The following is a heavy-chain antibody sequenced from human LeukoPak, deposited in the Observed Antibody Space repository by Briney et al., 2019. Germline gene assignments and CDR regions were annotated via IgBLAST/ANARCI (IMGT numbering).Heavy chain of an antibody. J-gene: IGHJ4*02. CDR3: ARAPDGYYFDY. D-gene: IGHD1-14*01. CDR2: ISSSGSTI. CDR1: GFTFSSYE. V-gene: IGHV3-48*03. Sequence: SGGSLRLSCAASGFTFSSYEMNWVRQAPGKGLEWVSYISSSGSTIYYADSVKGRFTISRDNAKNSLYLQMNKLRGEDTAVYYCARAPDGYYFDYWGQGTLVTVSS.